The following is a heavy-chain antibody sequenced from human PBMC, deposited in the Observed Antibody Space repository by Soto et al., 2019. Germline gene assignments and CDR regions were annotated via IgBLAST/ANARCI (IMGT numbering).Heavy chain of an antibody. V-gene: IGHV2-5*02. CDR1: GFSLTTSGVG. CDR2: IYWDDDK. Sequence: QITLKESGPTLVKPTQTLTLTCTISGFSLTTSGVGVGWIRQPPGTALEWLALIYWDDDKRYTPSLKSTLTTTKDTSKILVVSTMTNMDPADTATYFCARRTTTVTWWFDPWGQGTLVTVAS. J-gene: IGHJ5*02. D-gene: IGHD4-17*01. CDR3: ARRTTTVTWWFDP.